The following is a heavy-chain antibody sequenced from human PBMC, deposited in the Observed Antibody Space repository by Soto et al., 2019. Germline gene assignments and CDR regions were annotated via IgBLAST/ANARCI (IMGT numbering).Heavy chain of an antibody. CDR2: IKQDGSEK. V-gene: IGHV3-7*01. D-gene: IGHD4-17*01. Sequence: GGSLRLSCAASGFTFSSYWMSWVRQAPGKGLEWVANIKQDGSEKYYVDSVKGRFTISRDNAKNSLYLQMNSLRAEDTAVYYCASDYGDTKKLGYYYYYMDVWGKGTTVTVSS. CDR3: ASDYGDTKKLGYYYYYMDV. CDR1: GFTFSSYW. J-gene: IGHJ6*03.